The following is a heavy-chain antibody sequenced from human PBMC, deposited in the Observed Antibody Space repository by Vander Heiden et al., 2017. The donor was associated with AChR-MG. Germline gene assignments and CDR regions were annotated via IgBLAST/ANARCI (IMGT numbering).Heavy chain of an antibody. CDR2: ISGSGGST. D-gene: IGHD3-3*01. CDR1: GFTFSSYA. V-gene: IGHV3-23*01. J-gene: IGHJ5*02. CDR3: AKDSVRFLEWSPPRGWFDP. Sequence: EVQLLESGGGLVQPGGSLRLSCAASGFTFSSYAMSWVRQAPGKGLEWVSAISGSGGSTYYADSVKGRFTISRDNAKNTLYLQMNSLRAEDTAVYYCAKDSVRFLEWSPPRGWFDPWGQGTLVTVSS.